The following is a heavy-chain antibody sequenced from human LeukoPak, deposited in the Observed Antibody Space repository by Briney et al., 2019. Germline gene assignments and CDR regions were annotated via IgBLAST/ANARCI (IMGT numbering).Heavy chain of an antibody. V-gene: IGHV1-2*02. D-gene: IGHD6-19*01. CDR1: GYTFTDYY. CDR2: INPNGGGT. J-gene: IGHJ4*02. Sequence: GASVKVSCKSSGYTFTDYYMHWVRLAPGQGLEWMGCINPNGGGTNFAQSFQGRVTMTRDTSISTAYMELSSLRSDDTAIYYCARENNSGWYRKAAFDYWGQGTLVTVTS. CDR3: ARENNSGWYRKAAFDY.